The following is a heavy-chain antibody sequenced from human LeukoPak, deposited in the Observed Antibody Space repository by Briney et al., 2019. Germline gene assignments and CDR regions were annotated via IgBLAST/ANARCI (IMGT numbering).Heavy chain of an antibody. CDR1: GFTFANYA. CDR2: INGGGDNA. CDR3: AKSVQWLVIDGGALDF. V-gene: IGHV3-23*01. J-gene: IGHJ3*01. Sequence: GGSLRLSCTASGFTFANYAMTWVRQAPGKELEWVSGINGGGDNAYYADSAKGRFTSSRDNSKNRMFLQMNSLRVEDTAVYYCAKSVQWLVIDGGALDFWGQGTMVTVSS. D-gene: IGHD6-19*01.